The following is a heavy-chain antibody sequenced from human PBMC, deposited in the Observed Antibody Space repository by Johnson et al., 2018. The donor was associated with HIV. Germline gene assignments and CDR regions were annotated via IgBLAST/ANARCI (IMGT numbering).Heavy chain of an antibody. V-gene: IGHV3-25*03. CDR1: QFTFSRYY. D-gene: IGHD1-26*01. CDR3: VTADRGSA. CDR2: VNPKGGKT. J-gene: IGHJ3*01. Sequence: LVESGGGLAKPAWSPRLSCAASQFTFSRYYMNCVRQAPGNGLELVGQVNPKGGKTNLIESAKDRINTSTNNAKNTLYLQMNSLRDEDTAVYYCVTADRGSAWGQGTTVTVSS.